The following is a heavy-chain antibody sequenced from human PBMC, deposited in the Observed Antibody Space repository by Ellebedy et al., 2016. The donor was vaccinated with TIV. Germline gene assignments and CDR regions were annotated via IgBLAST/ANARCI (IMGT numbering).Heavy chain of an antibody. V-gene: IGHV1-3*01. CDR1: GYTFTSYA. CDR3: ATITGTTGYGMDV. Sequence: AASVKVSCKASGYTFTSYAMHWVRQAPGQRLEWMGWINVGNGNTKYSQKLQGRVTMTRDTSTSTVYMELSSLRSEDTAVYYCATITGTTGYGMDVWGQGTTVTVSS. CDR2: INVGNGNT. J-gene: IGHJ6*02. D-gene: IGHD1-7*01.